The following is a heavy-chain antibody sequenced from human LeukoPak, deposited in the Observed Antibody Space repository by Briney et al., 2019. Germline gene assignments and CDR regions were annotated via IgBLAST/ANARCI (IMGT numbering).Heavy chain of an antibody. CDR3: AKDLAYEGLAFDI. CDR1: GFTFSSYS. Sequence: GGSLRLSCAASGFTFSSYSMIWVRQAPGKGLEWVSSISSSSSYIYYADSVKGRFTIARDNSKSTLYLQMNSLRAEDTAVYYCAKDLAYEGLAFDIWGKGTMVTVSS. J-gene: IGHJ3*02. CDR2: ISSSSSYI. V-gene: IGHV3-21*01. D-gene: IGHD2-15*01.